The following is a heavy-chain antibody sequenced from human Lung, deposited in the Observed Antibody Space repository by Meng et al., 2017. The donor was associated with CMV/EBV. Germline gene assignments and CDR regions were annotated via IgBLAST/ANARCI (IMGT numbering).Heavy chain of an antibody. Sequence: XVKVSCXVSGYNIIELSMQWVRQAPGKGLEWMGGFDPEDGETIFAQKFKGRVRLTEDTSTNTAYMELRSLTSADTAVYYCVTDDLCSGGDCSVGYWGQGVRVTCSS. CDR2: FDPEDGET. D-gene: IGHD2-21*02. CDR3: VTDDLCSGGDCSVGY. CDR1: GYNIIELS. V-gene: IGHV1-24*01. J-gene: IGHJ4*02.